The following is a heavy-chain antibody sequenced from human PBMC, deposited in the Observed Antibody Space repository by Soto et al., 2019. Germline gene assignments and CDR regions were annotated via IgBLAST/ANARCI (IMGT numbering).Heavy chain of an antibody. J-gene: IGHJ5*02. CDR2: VIPIFGTA. V-gene: IGHV1-69*01. Sequence: QVQLGQSGAEVKKPGSSVNVSCKASGSTFSSYAISWVRQAPGQGREWMGGVIPIFGTANYAQKFQGRVKITADESTSTAYMELSSLRSEDTAVYYCARLLTVAGTRGSWFDPWGQGTLVTVSS. CDR3: ARLLTVAGTRGSWFDP. D-gene: IGHD6-19*01. CDR1: GSTFSSYA.